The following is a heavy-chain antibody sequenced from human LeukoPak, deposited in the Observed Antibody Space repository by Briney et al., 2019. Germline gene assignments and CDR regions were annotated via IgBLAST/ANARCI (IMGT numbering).Heavy chain of an antibody. J-gene: IGHJ4*02. CDR1: GFSFSSYS. Sequence: NPGGSLRLSCAASGFSFSSYSMNWVRQAPGKGLEWVSSMSSSSKYIYYADSVKGRFTISRGNAKNSLYLQMNSLRAEDTAVYYCARDFMSPKRGGTDTSGYHSDYWGQGTLVTVSS. CDR3: ARDFMSPKRGGTDTSGYHSDY. V-gene: IGHV3-21*01. CDR2: MSSSSKYI. D-gene: IGHD3-22*01.